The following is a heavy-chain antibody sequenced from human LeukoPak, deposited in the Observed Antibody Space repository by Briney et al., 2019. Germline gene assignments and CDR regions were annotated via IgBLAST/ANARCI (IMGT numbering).Heavy chain of an antibody. CDR3: GGDMIVVRERPFDY. Sequence: ASVKVSCKASGYTFTGYYMHWVRQAPGQGLEWMGWINPNSGGTNYAQKFQGRVTMTRDTSISTAYMELSRLRSDDTAVYYCGGDMIVVRERPFDYWGQGTLVTVSS. J-gene: IGHJ4*02. D-gene: IGHD3-10*01. V-gene: IGHV1-2*02. CDR1: GYTFTGYY. CDR2: INPNSGGT.